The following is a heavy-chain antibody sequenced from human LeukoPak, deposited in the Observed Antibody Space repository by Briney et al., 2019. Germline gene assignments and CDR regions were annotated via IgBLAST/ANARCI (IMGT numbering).Heavy chain of an antibody. D-gene: IGHD3-22*01. J-gene: IGHJ4*02. Sequence: GGSLRLSCAASGFTFSSYAMHWVRQAPGKGLEWVAVISYDGSNKYYADSVKGRFTISRDNSKNTLYLQMNSLRAEDTAVYYCARDGLPYYDSSGYSYWGQGTLVTVSS. CDR3: ARDGLPYYDSSGYSY. CDR1: GFTFSSYA. V-gene: IGHV3-30-3*01. CDR2: ISYDGSNK.